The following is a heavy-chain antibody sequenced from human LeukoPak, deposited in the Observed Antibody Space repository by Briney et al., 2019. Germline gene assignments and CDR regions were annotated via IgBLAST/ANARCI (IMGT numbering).Heavy chain of an antibody. Sequence: PGGSLRLSXAASGFTFRNYAMSWVRQAPGKGLEWVSALSGSGGSTYYADSVKGRFTISRDNSENTLYLQMNSLRAEDTAVYYCAKGTFGTFDYWGQGALVTVPS. V-gene: IGHV3-23*01. CDR3: AKGTFGTFDY. D-gene: IGHD3-16*01. J-gene: IGHJ4*02. CDR1: GFTFRNYA. CDR2: LSGSGGST.